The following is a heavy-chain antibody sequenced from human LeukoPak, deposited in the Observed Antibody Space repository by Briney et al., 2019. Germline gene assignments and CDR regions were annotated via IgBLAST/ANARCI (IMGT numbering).Heavy chain of an antibody. J-gene: IGHJ5*02. CDR3: ASAWDSSGWTNWFDP. Sequence: ASVKVSCKASGYTFTSYDINWVRQATGQGLEWVGWMNPNSGNTGYAQKFQGRVTMTRNTSISTAYMELSSLRSEDTAVYYCASAWDSSGWTNWFDPWGQGTLVTVSS. CDR1: GYTFTSYD. V-gene: IGHV1-8*01. D-gene: IGHD6-19*01. CDR2: MNPNSGNT.